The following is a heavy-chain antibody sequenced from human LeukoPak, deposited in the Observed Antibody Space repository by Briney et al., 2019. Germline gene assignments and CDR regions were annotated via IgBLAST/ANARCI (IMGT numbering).Heavy chain of an antibody. J-gene: IGHJ4*02. CDR3: ARALAAAGTDY. D-gene: IGHD6-13*01. CDR2: ISSSSSYI. CDR1: GFTFSSYS. Sequence: GGSLRLSCAASGFTFSSYSMNWVRQAPGKGLEWVSSISSSSSYIYYADSVKGRFTISRDNAKNSLYLQMNSLRAEVTAVYYCARALAAAGTDYWGQGTLVTVSS. V-gene: IGHV3-21*01.